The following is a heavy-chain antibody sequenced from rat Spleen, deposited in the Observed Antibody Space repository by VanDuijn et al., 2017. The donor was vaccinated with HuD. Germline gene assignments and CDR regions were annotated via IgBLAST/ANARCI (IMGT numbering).Heavy chain of an antibody. CDR3: ARSDFSSPYYFDY. J-gene: IGHJ2*01. V-gene: IGHV2-6*01. D-gene: IGHD1-2*01. CDR2: ISTGGNT. Sequence: QVQLKESGPGLVQPSQTLSLTCTVSGFSLISYSVSWVRQPPGKGLEWIAAISTGGNTYYNSALKSRLSISRDTSKSQVFLKMNNLQTKETAMYFCARSDFSSPYYFDYWGQGVMVTVSS. CDR1: GFSLISYS.